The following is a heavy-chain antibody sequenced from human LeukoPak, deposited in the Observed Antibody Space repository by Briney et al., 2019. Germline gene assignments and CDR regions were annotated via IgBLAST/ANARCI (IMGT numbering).Heavy chain of an antibody. CDR1: GGSVSSGSYY. Sequence: PSETLSLTCTVSGGSVSSGSYYWSWIRQPPGKGLEWIGYIYYGGSTNYNPSLKSRVTISVDTSKNQFSLKLSSVTAADTAVYYCARAGKGCSSTSCAIDYWGQGTLVTVSS. V-gene: IGHV4-61*01. J-gene: IGHJ4*02. CDR2: IYYGGST. D-gene: IGHD2-2*01. CDR3: ARAGKGCSSTSCAIDY.